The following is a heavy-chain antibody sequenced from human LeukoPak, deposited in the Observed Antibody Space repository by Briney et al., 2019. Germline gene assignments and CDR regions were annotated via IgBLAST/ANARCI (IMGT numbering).Heavy chain of an antibody. CDR1: GYTFTSYD. CDR3: ARVYVEYSGYDWRAHGAFDI. V-gene: IGHV1-8*01. J-gene: IGHJ3*02. CDR2: MNPNSGNT. D-gene: IGHD5-12*01. Sequence: ASVKVSCKASGYTFTSYDINWVRQATGQGLEWMGWMNPNSGNTGYAQKFQGRVTMTRNTSISTAYMELSSLRSEDTAVYYCARVYVEYSGYDWRAHGAFDIWGQGTMVTVSS.